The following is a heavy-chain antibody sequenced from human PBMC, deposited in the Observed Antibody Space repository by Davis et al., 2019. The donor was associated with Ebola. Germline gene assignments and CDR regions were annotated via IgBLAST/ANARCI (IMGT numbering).Heavy chain of an antibody. V-gene: IGHV4-34*01. CDR2: INQSGST. Sequence: PSETLSLTCAVYGGSFSGYYWIWIRQPSGKGLEWLGEINQSGSTNCNPSLKSRVTISVDMSKNQFSLRLSSVTAADTAVYYCVRDGCPGGSCYCGDYWGQGTLVTVSS. D-gene: IGHD2-15*01. CDR1: GGSFSGYY. CDR3: VRDGCPGGSCYCGDY. J-gene: IGHJ4*02.